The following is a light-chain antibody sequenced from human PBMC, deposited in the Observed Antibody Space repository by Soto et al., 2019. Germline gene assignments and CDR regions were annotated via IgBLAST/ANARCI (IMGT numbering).Light chain of an antibody. CDR2: AAY. V-gene: IGKV1-12*01. CDR3: QQTHGFPYT. J-gene: IGKJ2*01. Sequence: DIQMTQSPSSVSASMGDRVSITCRASQDISKWVALYRQRPGKAPDLLINAAYTLHTGVPTRFIGGGSGTNYTLTISGLQPEDFATYYCQQTHGFPYTFGQGTRLDIK. CDR1: QDISKW.